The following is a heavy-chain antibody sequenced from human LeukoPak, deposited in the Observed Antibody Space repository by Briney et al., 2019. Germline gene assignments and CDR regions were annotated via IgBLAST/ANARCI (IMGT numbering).Heavy chain of an antibody. CDR1: GGSFSGYY. CDR2: IYYSGST. J-gene: IGHJ4*02. D-gene: IGHD6-13*01. Sequence: SETLSLTCAVYGGSFSGYYWSWIRQPPGKGLEWVGTIYYSGSTYYNPSLKSRVTISVDTSKNQFSLKLNSVTAADTAVYYCASHLTSYSSSWYLQFDYWGQGTLVTVSS. V-gene: IGHV4-34*01. CDR3: ASHLTSYSSSWYLQFDY.